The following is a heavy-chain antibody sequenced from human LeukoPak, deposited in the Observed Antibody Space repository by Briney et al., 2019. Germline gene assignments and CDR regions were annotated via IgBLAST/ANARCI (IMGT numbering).Heavy chain of an antibody. D-gene: IGHD6-13*01. CDR1: GGSISSHY. Sequence: PSETLSLTCTVSGGSISSHYWGWIRQPPGKELEWIGSVFHSGTTNYNPSLKSRVTISADTSKNQFSLKLTSVTAADTAVYYCARVAAPADYYYYYMDVWGKGATVTVSS. V-gene: IGHV4-59*08. J-gene: IGHJ6*03. CDR3: ARVAAPADYYYYYMDV. CDR2: VFHSGTT.